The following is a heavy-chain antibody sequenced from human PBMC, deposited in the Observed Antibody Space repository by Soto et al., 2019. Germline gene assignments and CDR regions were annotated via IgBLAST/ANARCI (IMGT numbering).Heavy chain of an antibody. CDR2: IAYDGRNT. V-gene: IGHV3-30*04. CDR1: GFTFSSFA. CDR3: AREADKGDYGVFDS. J-gene: IGHJ4*01. D-gene: IGHD4-17*01. Sequence: QVQLVESGGGVVQPGRSLRLSCEASGFTFSSFAMHWVRQAPGKGLEWVAIIAYDGRNTDYADSVKGRFTISRDNSKNALFLEVNSPTIDDTAMYYCAREADKGDYGVFDSWGHGTLVTVSS.